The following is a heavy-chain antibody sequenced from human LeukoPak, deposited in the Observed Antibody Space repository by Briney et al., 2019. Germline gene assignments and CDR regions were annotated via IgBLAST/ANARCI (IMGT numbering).Heavy chain of an antibody. CDR3: ARLGCSSTSCYEEEYYYYGMDV. CDR2: IYPGDSDT. Sequence: GESLKISCKGSGYSFTSYWIGWVRQMPGKGLEWTGIIYPGDSDTRYSPSFQGQVTISADKSISTAYLQWSSLKASDTAMYYCARLGCSSTSCYEEEYYYYGMDVWGQGTTVTVSS. D-gene: IGHD2-2*01. V-gene: IGHV5-51*01. CDR1: GYSFTSYW. J-gene: IGHJ6*02.